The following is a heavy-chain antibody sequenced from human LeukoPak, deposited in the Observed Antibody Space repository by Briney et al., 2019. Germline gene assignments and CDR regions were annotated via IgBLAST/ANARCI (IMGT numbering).Heavy chain of an antibody. J-gene: IGHJ6*02. Sequence: GGSLRLSCAASGFIFSKFGIHWVRQTPNKGLESVAVISSDGSEAYYANSVKGRFTISRDNSKNTLYLQMNSLRAEDTAVYYCARERYYYYGMDVWGQGTTVTVSS. CDR1: GFIFSKFG. CDR2: ISSDGSEA. CDR3: ARERYYYYGMDV. V-gene: IGHV3-30*14.